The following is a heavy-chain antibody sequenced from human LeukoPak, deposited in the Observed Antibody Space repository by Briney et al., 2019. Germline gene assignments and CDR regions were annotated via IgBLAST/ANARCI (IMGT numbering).Heavy chain of an antibody. CDR3: ARSPLVGATTGLPPDY. J-gene: IGHJ4*02. CDR1: GGSFSSGSYY. D-gene: IGHD1-26*01. V-gene: IGHV4-61*01. CDR2: IYYSGST. Sequence: SETLSLTCTVSGGSFSSGSYYWRWIRQPPGKGLEWIGYIYYSGSTNYNPSLKSRVTISVDTSKNQFSLKLSSVTAADTAVYYCARSPLVGATTGLPPDYWGQGTLVTVSS.